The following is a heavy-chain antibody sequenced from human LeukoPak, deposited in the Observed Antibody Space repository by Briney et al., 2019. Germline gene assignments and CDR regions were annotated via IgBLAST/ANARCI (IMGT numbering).Heavy chain of an antibody. D-gene: IGHD3-10*01. CDR1: GYTFTGYY. J-gene: IGHJ3*02. CDR2: INPNSGGT. CDR3: ARTDMVRGVRDAFDI. Sequence: ASVKVSCKASGYTFTGYYMHWVRQAPGQGLEWMGWINPNSGGTNYARKFQGRVTMTRDTSISTAYMELSRLRSDDTAVYYCARTDMVRGVRDAFDIWGQGTMVTVSS. V-gene: IGHV1-2*02.